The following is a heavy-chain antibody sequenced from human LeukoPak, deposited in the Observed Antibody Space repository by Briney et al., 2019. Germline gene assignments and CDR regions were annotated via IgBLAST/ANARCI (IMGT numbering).Heavy chain of an antibody. CDR3: ARQRVNWGLVNDY. CDR2: IYPGDSDI. D-gene: IGHD7-27*01. CDR1: GYSFTTYW. J-gene: IGHJ4*02. Sequence: GESLKISCKGSGYSFTTYWIGWVRQMPGKGLEWMGIIYPGDSDIRYSPSFQGRVTISADKSISTAYLQSSSLKASDTAMYYCARQRVNWGLVNDYWGQGTLVTASS. V-gene: IGHV5-51*01.